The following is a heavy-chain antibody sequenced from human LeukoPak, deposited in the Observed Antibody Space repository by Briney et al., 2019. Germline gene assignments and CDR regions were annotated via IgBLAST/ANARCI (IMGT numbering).Heavy chain of an antibody. CDR2: ISWNSGSI. V-gene: IGHV3-9*01. J-gene: IGHJ4*02. D-gene: IGHD5-18*01. CDR1: GFTFDDYA. Sequence: GGPLRLSCAASGFTFDDYAMHWVRQAPGKGLEWVSGISWNSGSIGYADSVKGRFTISRDNAKNSLYLQMNSLRAEHTALYYCAKGSAMGRLVIDYWGQGTLVTVSS. CDR3: AKGSAMGRLVIDY.